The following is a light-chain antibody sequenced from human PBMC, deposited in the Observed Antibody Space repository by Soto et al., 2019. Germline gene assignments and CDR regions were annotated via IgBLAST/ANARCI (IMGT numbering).Light chain of an antibody. CDR2: GAT. Sequence: EIVLTQSPGTLSLSPGERATLSCRASQSVSRNYLAWYQQKPGQAPRLLIYGATSRATGIPDRFSGSASGTDFTLTISSVEPEDFSVYSCQQFSNLPYTFGQGTKVEMK. CDR1: QSVSRNY. J-gene: IGKJ2*01. CDR3: QQFSNLPYT. V-gene: IGKV3-20*01.